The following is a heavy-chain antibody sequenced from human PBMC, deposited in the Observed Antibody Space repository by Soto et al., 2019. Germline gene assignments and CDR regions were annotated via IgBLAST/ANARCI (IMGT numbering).Heavy chain of an antibody. CDR1: GFTFSSYG. Sequence: VQLVESGGGVVQPGRSLRLSCAASGFTFSSYGMHWVRQAPGKGLEWVAVIWYDGRNKYYADSVKGRFTISRDNSKNPLYLQMNSLRAEDTAVYYCARSDRRCSPNCVEVADYWGQGTLVTVSS. CDR3: ARSDRRCSPNCVEVADY. J-gene: IGHJ4*02. V-gene: IGHV3-33*01. CDR2: IWYDGRNK. D-gene: IGHD2-2*01.